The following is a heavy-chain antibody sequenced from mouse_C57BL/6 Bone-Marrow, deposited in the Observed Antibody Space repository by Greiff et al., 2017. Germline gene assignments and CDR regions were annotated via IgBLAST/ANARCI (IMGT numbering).Heavy chain of an antibody. CDR3: ARTGY. Sequence: EVQLVESGGDLVKPGGSLKLSCAASGFTFSSYGMSWVRQTPDKRLEWVATISSGGSYTYYPDSVKGRFTISRDNAKNTLYLQMSSLKSEDTAMYYCARTGYWGQGTTLTVSS. CDR1: GFTFSSYG. CDR2: ISSGGSYT. V-gene: IGHV5-6*01. J-gene: IGHJ2*01.